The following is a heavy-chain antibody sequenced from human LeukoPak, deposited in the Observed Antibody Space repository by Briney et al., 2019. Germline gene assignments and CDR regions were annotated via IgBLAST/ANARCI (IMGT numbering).Heavy chain of an antibody. CDR2: ISSSSSTI. Sequence: GGSLRLSCAASGFTFSSYWMNWVRQAPGKGLEWVSYISSSSSTIYYADSVKGRFTISRDNAKNSLYLQMNSLRDEDTAVYYCARDRGSYTTRLHFDYWGQGTLVTVSS. D-gene: IGHD1-26*01. V-gene: IGHV3-48*02. CDR3: ARDRGSYTTRLHFDY. J-gene: IGHJ4*02. CDR1: GFTFSSYW.